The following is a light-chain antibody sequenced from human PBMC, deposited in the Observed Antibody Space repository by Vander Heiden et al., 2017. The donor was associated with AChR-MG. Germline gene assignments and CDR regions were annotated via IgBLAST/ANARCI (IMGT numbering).Light chain of an antibody. CDR1: SSNVGPNL. CDR2: RNE. Sequence: QSVLTHPPSASRTPGQHITISCSGPSSNVGPNLVSLYQQLPGTAPKLLSDRNENRRSGVPDRFSGFKSGTSAALAINGLRSEEEADYYCATWDDSRRGPVFGGGTRLTVL. V-gene: IGLV1-47*01. CDR3: ATWDDSRRGPV. J-gene: IGLJ2*01.